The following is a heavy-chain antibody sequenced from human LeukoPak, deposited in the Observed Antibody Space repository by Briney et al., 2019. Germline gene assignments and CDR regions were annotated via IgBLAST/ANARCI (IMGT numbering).Heavy chain of an antibody. J-gene: IGHJ4*02. Sequence: PSETLSLTCAVYGGSFSGYYWSWIRQPPVKGLEWIGEINHSGSTNYNPSLKSRVTISVGTSKNQFSLKLSSVTAADTAVYYCASSTNYYDCRVDRWGQGTLVTVSS. CDR1: GGSFSGYY. D-gene: IGHD3-22*01. CDR3: ASSTNYYDCRVDR. CDR2: INHSGST. V-gene: IGHV4-34*01.